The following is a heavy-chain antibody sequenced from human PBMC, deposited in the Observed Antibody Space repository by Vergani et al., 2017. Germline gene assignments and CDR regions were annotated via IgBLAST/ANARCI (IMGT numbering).Heavy chain of an antibody. Sequence: QVQLVQSGAEVKKPGASVKVSCKASGYTFTSYDINWVRQATGQGLEWMGWMNPNSGNTGYAQKFQGRVTMTRNTSISTAYMELSSLRSEDTAVYYCARHCSSTSCYRYYYYGMDVWGQGTTVTVSS. CDR2: MNPNSGNT. J-gene: IGHJ6*02. V-gene: IGHV1-8*01. CDR3: ARHCSSTSCYRYYYYGMDV. D-gene: IGHD2-2*02. CDR1: GYTFTSYD.